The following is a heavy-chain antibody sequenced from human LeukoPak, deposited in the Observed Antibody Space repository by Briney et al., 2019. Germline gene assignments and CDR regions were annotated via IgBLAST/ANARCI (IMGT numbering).Heavy chain of an antibody. V-gene: IGHV4-59*01. Sequence: SETLSLTCTVSGGSISSYYWSWIRQPPGKGLEWIGYIYYSGSTNYNPSLKSRVTISVDTSKNQFSLKLSSVTAADTAVYYCASSYGSGSYWVYWGQGTLVTVSS. J-gene: IGHJ4*02. CDR3: ASSYGSGSYWVY. CDR2: IYYSGST. CDR1: GGSISSYY. D-gene: IGHD3-10*01.